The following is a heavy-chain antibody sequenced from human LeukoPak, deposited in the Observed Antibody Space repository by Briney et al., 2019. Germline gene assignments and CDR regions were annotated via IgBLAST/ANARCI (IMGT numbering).Heavy chain of an antibody. CDR1: GFTFSLYA. J-gene: IGHJ4*02. D-gene: IGHD2-2*01. Sequence: GGSLRLSCTASGFTFSLYAMSWVRQAPGKGLEWISGITGEGAHTWYADSVKGRFTISRDNSKTTMFLQMNSLRAEDTAVYFCAKGPLGYFTSNWCYPFDSWGQGTLVNGFS. V-gene: IGHV3-23*01. CDR3: AKGPLGYFTSNWCYPFDS. CDR2: ITGEGAHT.